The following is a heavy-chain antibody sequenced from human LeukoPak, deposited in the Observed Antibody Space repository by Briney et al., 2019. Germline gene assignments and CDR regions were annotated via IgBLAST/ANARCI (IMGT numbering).Heavy chain of an antibody. CDR1: GYTFTSYG. Sequence: ASVKVSCKASGYTFTSYGISWVRQAPGQGLEWMGWISAYNGNTNYAQKLQGRVTMTTDTSTSTAYMELRSLRSDVTAVNYCARSAPYCGGDCFDYWGQGTLVTVSS. CDR3: ARSAPYCGGDCFDY. V-gene: IGHV1-18*01. CDR2: ISAYNGNT. J-gene: IGHJ4*02. D-gene: IGHD2-21*01.